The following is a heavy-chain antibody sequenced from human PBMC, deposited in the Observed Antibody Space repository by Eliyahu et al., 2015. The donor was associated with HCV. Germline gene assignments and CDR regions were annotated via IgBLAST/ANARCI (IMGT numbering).Heavy chain of an antibody. CDR3: ARVGGYSYGHSEW. D-gene: IGHD2-2*03. CDR2: ISNTGDTT. Sequence: EVHLLESGGGLVQTGGSLRLSCAASGFTFGGYGMSWVRQAPGKGLEWVSTISNTGDTTYYSDSVKGRFTISRDSSKSTLHLQMNSLGAEDTAVYYCARVGGYSYGHSEWWGLGTLVTVSS. CDR1: GFTFGGYG. J-gene: IGHJ4*02. V-gene: IGHV3-23*01.